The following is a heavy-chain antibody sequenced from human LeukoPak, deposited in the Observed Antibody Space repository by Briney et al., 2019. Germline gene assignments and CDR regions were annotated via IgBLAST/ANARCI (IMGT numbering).Heavy chain of an antibody. CDR2: INSDGSNT. V-gene: IGHV3-74*01. CDR1: GFTFSSYW. CDR3: ARDLELVYYDSSGYDY. D-gene: IGHD3-22*01. Sequence: PGGSLRLSCAAPGFTFSSYWMHWVRRVPGKGLVWVSRINSDGSNTRYADSVKGRFTTSRDNAKNTLYLQMNSLRAEDTAVYYCARDLELVYYDSSGYDYWGQGTLVIVSS. J-gene: IGHJ4*02.